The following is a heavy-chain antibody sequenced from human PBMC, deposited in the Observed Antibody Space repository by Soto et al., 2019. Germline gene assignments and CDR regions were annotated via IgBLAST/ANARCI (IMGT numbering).Heavy chain of an antibody. V-gene: IGHV3-33*01. D-gene: IGHD2-15*01. CDR1: GFTFSSYG. CDR2: IWYDGSNK. J-gene: IGHJ6*02. CDR3: AREGYCSGGSCPYYYGMDV. Sequence: QVQLVESGGGVVQPGRSLRLSCAASGFTFSSYGMHWVRQAPGKGLEWVAVIWYDGSNKYYADSVKGRFTISRDNSKNTLYLQMNSLRAEDTAVYYCAREGYCSGGSCPYYYGMDVWCQGTTVTVSS.